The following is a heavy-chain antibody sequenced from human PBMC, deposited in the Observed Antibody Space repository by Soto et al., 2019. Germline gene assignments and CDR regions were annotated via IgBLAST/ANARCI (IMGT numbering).Heavy chain of an antibody. CDR2: ISSSSSTI. J-gene: IGHJ6*03. CDR3: ARGNDEGYYYYYMDV. Sequence: GGSLRLSCAASGFTFSSYSMNWVRQAPGKGLEWVSYISSSSSTIYYADSVKGRFTISRDNAKNSLYLQMNSLRAEDTAVYYCARGNDEGYYYYYMDVWGKGTTVTVSS. CDR1: GFTFSSYS. V-gene: IGHV3-48*01.